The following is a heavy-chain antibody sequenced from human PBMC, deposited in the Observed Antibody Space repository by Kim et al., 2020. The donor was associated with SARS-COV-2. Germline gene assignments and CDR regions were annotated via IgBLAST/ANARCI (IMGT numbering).Heavy chain of an antibody. CDR1: GFTFSSYA. CDR3: ANPQGWFGELLLDY. V-gene: IGHV3-23*01. Sequence: GGSLRLSCAASGFTFSSYAMSWVRQAPGKGLEWVSAISGSGGSTYYADSVKGRFTISRDNSKNTLYLQMNSLRAEDTAVYYCANPQGWFGELLLDYWGQGTLVTVSS. D-gene: IGHD3-10*01. CDR2: ISGSGGST. J-gene: IGHJ4*02.